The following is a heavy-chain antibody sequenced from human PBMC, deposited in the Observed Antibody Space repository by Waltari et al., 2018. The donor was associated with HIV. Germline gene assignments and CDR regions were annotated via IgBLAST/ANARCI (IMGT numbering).Heavy chain of an antibody. CDR2: THHGGST. V-gene: IGHV4-31*03. CDR1: GGSISSGIYY. D-gene: IGHD2-8*02. J-gene: IGHJ5*02. CDR3: ARGYYTGWSGMWFDP. Sequence: QVQLQESGPGLVKPSQTLSLTCTVSGGSISSGIYYWSWIRQHPGKGLEWIGYTHHGGSTYYNPSLKSRGTISADTSKNQFSLKLTSVTAADTAVYYCARGYYTGWSGMWFDPWGQGSLVTVSS.